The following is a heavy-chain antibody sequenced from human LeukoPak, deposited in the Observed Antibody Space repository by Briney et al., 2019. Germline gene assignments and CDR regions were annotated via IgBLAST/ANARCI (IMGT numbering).Heavy chain of an antibody. CDR3: ARDGGSYEDY. D-gene: IGHD1-26*01. J-gene: IGHJ4*02. Sequence: GGSLRLSCAASGFTFDDYAMHWVRQAPGKGLEWVSLISGDGGSTYYADSVKGRFTISRDNAKNTLYLQMNSLRAEDTAVYYCARDGGSYEDYWGQGTLVTVSS. CDR2: ISGDGGST. CDR1: GFTFDDYA. V-gene: IGHV3-43*02.